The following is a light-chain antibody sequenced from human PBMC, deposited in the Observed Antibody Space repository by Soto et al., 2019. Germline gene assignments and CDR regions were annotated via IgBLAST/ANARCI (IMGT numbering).Light chain of an antibody. Sequence: DVQMTQSPSSLSASAGDRVTITCRASQDINSYLAWYQQKPGNAPKSLIYAASSLQTGVPSRFRGSESGTDFTLTISNLQPEDSATYYCQQYNIYPLTFGGGTKVEIK. CDR2: AAS. CDR3: QQYNIYPLT. J-gene: IGKJ4*01. CDR1: QDINSY. V-gene: IGKV1D-16*01.